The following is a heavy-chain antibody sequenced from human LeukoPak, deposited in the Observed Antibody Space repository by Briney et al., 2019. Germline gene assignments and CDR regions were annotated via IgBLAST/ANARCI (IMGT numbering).Heavy chain of an antibody. V-gene: IGHV3-43*02. J-gene: IGHJ4*02. CDR1: GFTFDDYA. CDR2: ISGDGGWT. D-gene: IGHD3-22*01. CDR3: AKDGGGGYSSTYFFDN. Sequence: PGGSLRLSCAASGFTFDDYAMHWVRQAPGKGLLWVSLISGDGGWTYHADSLKGRFTISRDNSKNSLYLQMNSLTTEDTALYYCAKDGGGGYSSTYFFDNWGQGTLVTVSS.